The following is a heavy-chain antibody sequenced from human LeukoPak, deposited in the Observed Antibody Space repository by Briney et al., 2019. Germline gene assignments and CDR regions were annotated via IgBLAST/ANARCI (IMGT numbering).Heavy chain of an antibody. Sequence: SETLSLTCTVSGGSVSRSPYYWGWIRQPPGKGLEWIGNIYYSGSTYYNPSLKSRVTISVDTSKNQFSLKVTSVTAADTAVYYCARGSWSYSSSSTFDYWGQGTLVTVSS. CDR2: IYYSGST. D-gene: IGHD6-6*01. CDR3: ARGSWSYSSSSTFDY. V-gene: IGHV4-39*07. J-gene: IGHJ4*02. CDR1: GGSVSRSPYY.